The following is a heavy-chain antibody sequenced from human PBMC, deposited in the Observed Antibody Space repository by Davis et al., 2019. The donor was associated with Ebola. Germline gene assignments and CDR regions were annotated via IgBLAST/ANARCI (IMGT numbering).Heavy chain of an antibody. CDR2: ISYDGSNK. Sequence: GESLKISCTASGFIFSHYGMHWVRQAPGKGLEWVAVISYDGSNKYYADSVKGRFTISRDNSKNTLYLQMNSLRAEDTAVYYCARDSQHDQRYCRGGRCYPHAFDMWGQGTMVTVSS. CDR3: ARDSQHDQRYCRGGRCYPHAFDM. CDR1: GFIFSHYG. V-gene: IGHV3-30*03. J-gene: IGHJ3*02. D-gene: IGHD2-15*01.